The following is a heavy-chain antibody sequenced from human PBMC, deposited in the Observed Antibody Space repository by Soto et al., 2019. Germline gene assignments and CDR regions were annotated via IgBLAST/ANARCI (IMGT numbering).Heavy chain of an antibody. J-gene: IGHJ6*02. CDR1: GFTFSSYW. V-gene: IGHV3-74*01. D-gene: IGHD6-13*01. CDR3: ARVLVAAGIKEDYYYYGMDV. Sequence: PGGSLRLSCAASGFTFSSYWMHWVRQAPGKWLVWVSRINSDGSSTSYADSVKGRFTISRDNAKNTLYLQMNSLRAEDTAVYYCARVLVAAGIKEDYYYYGMDVWGQGTTVTVSS. CDR2: INSDGSST.